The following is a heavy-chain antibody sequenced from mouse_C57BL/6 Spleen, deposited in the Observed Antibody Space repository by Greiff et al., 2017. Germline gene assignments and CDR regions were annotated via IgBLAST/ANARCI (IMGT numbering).Heavy chain of an antibody. CDR2: IYPGDGDT. V-gene: IGHV1-82*01. J-gene: IGHJ4*01. D-gene: IGHD1-1*01. CDR3: ASTVVATDYAMDY. CDR1: GYAFSSSW. Sequence: VQVVESGPELVKPGASVKISCKASGYAFSSSWMNWVKQRPGKGLEWIGRIYPGDGDTNYNGKFKGKATLTADKSSSTAYMQLSSLTSEDSAVYFCASTVVATDYAMDYWGQGTSVTVSS.